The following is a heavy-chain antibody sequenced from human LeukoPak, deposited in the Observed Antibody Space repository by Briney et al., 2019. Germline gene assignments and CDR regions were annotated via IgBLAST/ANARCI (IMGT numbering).Heavy chain of an antibody. CDR3: ARDEVEGSSNAFDI. CDR1: GGSISSYY. Sequence: SETLSLTCTVSGGSISSYYWNWIRQPPGKGLEWSGYIYYSGSTNYNPSIKSRLTISVDSPKNQFSLKLRSVTAADTAVYYCARDEVEGSSNAFDIWGQGTMVTVS. V-gene: IGHV4-59*01. CDR2: IYYSGST. J-gene: IGHJ3*02. D-gene: IGHD6-13*01.